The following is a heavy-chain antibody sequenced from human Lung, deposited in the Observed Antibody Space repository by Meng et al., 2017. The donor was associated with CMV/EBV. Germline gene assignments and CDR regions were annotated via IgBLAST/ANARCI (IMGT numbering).Heavy chain of an antibody. D-gene: IGHD3-3*01. CDR2: IYWNDDK. CDR1: GFSLSTSGVG. J-gene: IGHJ6*02. V-gene: IGHV2-5*01. CDR3: AHRALYYDFWSGYYIPRYGMDV. Sequence: GXXLVXPTQTLTLTRTFSGFSLSTSGVGVGWIRQPPGKALEWLALIYWNDDKRYSPSLKSRLTITKDTSKNQVVLTMTNMDPVDTATYYCAHRALYYDFWSGYYIPRYGMDVWGQGXTVTVSS.